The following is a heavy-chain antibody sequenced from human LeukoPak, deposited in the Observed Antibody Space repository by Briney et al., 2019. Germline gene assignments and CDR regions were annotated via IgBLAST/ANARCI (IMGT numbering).Heavy chain of an antibody. CDR1: GFTLSNYG. D-gene: IGHD7-27*01. Sequence: QPGRSLRLSCAVSGFTLSNYGMHWVRQAPGRGLEWVAVIWYDGTNKYYADSVRGRFTISRDSSKNMLYLQMNSLRAEDTAVYYCAKSGRNWAYLEYWGQGTLVTVSS. CDR3: AKSGRNWAYLEY. CDR2: IWYDGTNK. V-gene: IGHV3-33*06. J-gene: IGHJ4*02.